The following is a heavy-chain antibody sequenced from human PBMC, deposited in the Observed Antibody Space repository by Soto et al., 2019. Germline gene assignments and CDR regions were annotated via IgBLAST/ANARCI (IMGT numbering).Heavy chain of an antibody. CDR2: IYYSGTT. CDR1: GGSISSSSYF. D-gene: IGHD1-26*01. J-gene: IGHJ4*02. V-gene: IGHV4-39*01. Sequence: SETLSLTCSVSGGSISSSSYFWAWIRQPPGKGLEWLATIYYSGTTYYNPSLKSRVTISVDTSKKQFYMDLGSVTAADTAVYYCARRVYSGSGRDYFDYWGQGSLVTVSS. CDR3: ARRVYSGSGRDYFDY.